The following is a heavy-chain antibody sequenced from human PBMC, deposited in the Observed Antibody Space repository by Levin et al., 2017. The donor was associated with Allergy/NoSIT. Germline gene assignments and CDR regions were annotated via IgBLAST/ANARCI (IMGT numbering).Heavy chain of an antibody. Sequence: GESLKISCAASGFTFSSYDMHWVRQVTGKGLEWVSAIGTVGDTYYPGSVKGRFTISRENAKNSLYLQMNSLRAGDTAVYYCARGRFYGLVDRDGGDVFDIWGQGTMVTVSS. CDR1: GFTFSSYD. CDR3: ARGRFYGLVDRDGGDVFDI. V-gene: IGHV3-13*01. J-gene: IGHJ3*02. D-gene: IGHD6-19*01. CDR2: IGTVGDT.